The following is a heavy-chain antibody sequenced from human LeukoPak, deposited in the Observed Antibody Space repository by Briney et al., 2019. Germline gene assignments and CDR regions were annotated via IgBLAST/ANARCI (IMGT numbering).Heavy chain of an antibody. D-gene: IGHD1-1*01. V-gene: IGHV3-48*03. Sequence: GGSLRLSCAASGFSFSGYEMNWVRQAPGKGLEWISYISASGTLTHYADSVEGRFTISRDNAKNSPYLQMNSLRAEDTAVYYCARDRYSNWFDPWGQGTLVTVSS. CDR3: ARDRYSNWFDP. CDR1: GFSFSGYE. J-gene: IGHJ5*02. CDR2: ISASGTLT.